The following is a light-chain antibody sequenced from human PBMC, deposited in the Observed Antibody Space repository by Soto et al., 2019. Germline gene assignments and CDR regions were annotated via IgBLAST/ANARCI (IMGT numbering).Light chain of an antibody. V-gene: IGKV3-15*01. CDR2: GAS. Sequence: EIVMTQSPVTLSVSPGERATLSCRASQSVSTNLAWYQHKPGQAPRLLIYGASSRATGIPARFSGSGSGTELTLIISSLQSEDFAVYYCQQYNNWPWTFGQGTKVEIK. CDR1: QSVSTN. CDR3: QQYNNWPWT. J-gene: IGKJ1*01.